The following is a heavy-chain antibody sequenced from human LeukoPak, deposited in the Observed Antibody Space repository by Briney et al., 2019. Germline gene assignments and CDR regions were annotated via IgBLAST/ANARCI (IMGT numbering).Heavy chain of an antibody. V-gene: IGHV4-59*08. Sequence: SETLSLTCTVSGGSISSYYWSWIRQPPGKGLEWIGYIYYTGSTNYNPSLKSRVTISVDTSKNQFSLKLSSVTAADTAVYYCARHGRVSSGWFNAFDIWGQGTMVTVSS. CDR2: IYYTGST. CDR1: GGSISSYY. J-gene: IGHJ3*02. D-gene: IGHD3-22*01. CDR3: ARHGRVSSGWFNAFDI.